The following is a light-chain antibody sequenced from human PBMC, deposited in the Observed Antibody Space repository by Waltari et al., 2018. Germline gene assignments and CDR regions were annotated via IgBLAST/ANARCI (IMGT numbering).Light chain of an antibody. Sequence: EIVLTQSPGTLSLFPGEWATLSCRASQNIGNSLAWYQHKPGQGPRLLIYCSSTRATGIPDRFRGSGSGTDFSLTISRLEPEDFAVFYCQQYATSPPTFGPGTRLD. CDR1: QNIGNS. CDR2: CSS. J-gene: IGKJ3*01. CDR3: QQYATSPPT. V-gene: IGKV3-20*01.